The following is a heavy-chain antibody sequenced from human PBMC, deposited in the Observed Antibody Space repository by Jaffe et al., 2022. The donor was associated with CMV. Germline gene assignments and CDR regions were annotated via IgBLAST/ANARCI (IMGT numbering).Heavy chain of an antibody. J-gene: IGHJ5*02. CDR3: ARGQVEITMIVVIITAVSSWFDP. Sequence: QVQLHQWGAGLLKPSETLSLTCAVYGGSFSDSYWSWIRQSPGKGLEWIGGINHSGSTNYNPSLKSRVTISVDTSNNQFSLKLSSVTAADTAVYYCARGQVEITMIVVIITAVSSWFDPWGQGTLVTVSS. V-gene: IGHV4-34*01. CDR1: GGSFSDSY. CDR2: INHSGST. D-gene: IGHD3-22*01.